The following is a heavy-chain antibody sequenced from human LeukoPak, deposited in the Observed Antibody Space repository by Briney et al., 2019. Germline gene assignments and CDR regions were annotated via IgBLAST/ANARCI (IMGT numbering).Heavy chain of an antibody. CDR1: GFTFSTYG. CDR3: ARDYEESSGWYSDY. CDR2: ILFDGNNK. J-gene: IGHJ4*02. V-gene: IGHV3-33*01. D-gene: IGHD6-19*01. Sequence: PGRSLRLSCAASGFTFSTYGMHWVRQAPGKGLEWVAVILFDGNNKYYADSVKGRFTISRDNSKNTLHLQMNSLRAEDTAVYYCARDYEESSGWYSDYWGQGTLVTVSS.